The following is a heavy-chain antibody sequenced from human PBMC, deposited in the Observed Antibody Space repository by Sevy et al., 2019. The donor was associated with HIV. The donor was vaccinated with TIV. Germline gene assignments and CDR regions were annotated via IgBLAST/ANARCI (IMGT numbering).Heavy chain of an antibody. D-gene: IGHD3-3*01. CDR1: GYSFTSYW. Sequence: GESLKISCKGSGYSFTSYWISWVRQMPGKGLEWMGRIDPSDSYTNYSPSFQGHVTISADKSISTAYLQWSSLKASDTAMYYCARQITIFGVVIMSDYYYYMDVWGKGTTVTVSS. CDR2: IDPSDSYT. J-gene: IGHJ6*03. V-gene: IGHV5-10-1*01. CDR3: ARQITIFGVVIMSDYYYYMDV.